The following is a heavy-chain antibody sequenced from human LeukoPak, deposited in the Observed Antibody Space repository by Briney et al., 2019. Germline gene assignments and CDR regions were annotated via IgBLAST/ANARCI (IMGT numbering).Heavy chain of an antibody. V-gene: IGHV3-11*04. D-gene: IGHD6-13*01. CDR3: ARAPSAAGTLFIDY. J-gene: IGHJ4*02. Sequence: GGSLRLSCAVSGFTFSDYYMSWIRQAPGKGLEWVSFISSGGSTISHADSVKGRFTISRDNAENSLYLQMNSLRAGDTAVYYCARAPSAAGTLFIDYWGQGTLVTVSS. CDR1: GFTFSDYY. CDR2: ISSGGSTI.